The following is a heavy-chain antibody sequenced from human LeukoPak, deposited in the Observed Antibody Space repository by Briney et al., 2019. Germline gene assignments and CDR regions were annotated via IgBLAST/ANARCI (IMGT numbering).Heavy chain of an antibody. V-gene: IGHV1-69*13. CDR2: IIPIFGTA. Sequence: GASVNVSCKASGGTFSSYAISCVRQAPGQGLEWMGGIIPIFGTANYAQKFQGRVTITADESMSTAYMELSSLRSEDTAVYYCARGPPYYYDSSGYYYFPLDYWGQGTLVTVSS. CDR1: GGTFSSYA. CDR3: ARGPPYYYDSSGYYYFPLDY. J-gene: IGHJ4*02. D-gene: IGHD3-22*01.